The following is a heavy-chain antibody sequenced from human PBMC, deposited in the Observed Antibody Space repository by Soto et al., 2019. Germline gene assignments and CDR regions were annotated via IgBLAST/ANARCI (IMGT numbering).Heavy chain of an antibody. CDR2: ISGSGGGT. J-gene: IGHJ4*02. CDR3: AKARGSRTPAPGTY. D-gene: IGHD2-2*01. CDR1: GFTFSNYD. Sequence: GGSLRLSCAASGFTFSNYDMSWVRQAPGKGLEWVSTISGSGGGTYYADSVKGRFTISRDNSKHTLYLQMNSLRAEDTAVYYCAKARGSRTPAPGTYWGQGALVTVSS. V-gene: IGHV3-23*01.